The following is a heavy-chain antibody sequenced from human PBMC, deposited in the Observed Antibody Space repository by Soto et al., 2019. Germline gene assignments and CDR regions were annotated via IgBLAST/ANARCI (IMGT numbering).Heavy chain of an antibody. V-gene: IGHV5-51*01. CDR3: ASQYYYDSSGYINDAFDT. D-gene: IGHD3-22*01. CDR1: GYSFTSYW. J-gene: IGHJ3*02. CDR2: IYPGDSDT. Sequence: PGESLKISCKGSGYSFTSYWIGWVRQMPGKGLEWMGIIYPGDSDTRYSPSFQGQVTISADKSISTAYLQWSSLKASDTAMYYCASQYYYDSSGYINDAFDTWGQGTMVTVSS.